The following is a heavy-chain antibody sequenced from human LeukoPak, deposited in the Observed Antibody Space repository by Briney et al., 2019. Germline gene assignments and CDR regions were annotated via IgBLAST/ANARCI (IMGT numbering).Heavy chain of an antibody. CDR1: GYSISSGYY. J-gene: IGHJ4*02. Sequence: SETLSLTCTVPGYSISSGYYWGWIRQPPGKGLEWIGSIYHSGSTYYNPSLKSRVTISVDTSKNQFSLKLSSVTAADTAVYYCARDRIYGSGSDHFDYWGQGTLVTVSS. V-gene: IGHV4-38-2*02. CDR3: ARDRIYGSGSDHFDY. CDR2: IYHSGST. D-gene: IGHD3-10*01.